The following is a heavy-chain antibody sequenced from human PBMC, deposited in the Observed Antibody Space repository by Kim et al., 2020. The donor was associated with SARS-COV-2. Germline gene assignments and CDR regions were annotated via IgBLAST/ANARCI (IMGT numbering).Heavy chain of an antibody. CDR2: KT. J-gene: IGHJ4*02. CDR3: ARILEYSGSDY. Sequence: KTRQSPQFQGRVTMTRDTSASTAYVDLSSLRSEDTAVYYCARILEYSGSDYWGQGTLVTVSS. D-gene: IGHD5-12*01. V-gene: IGHV1-3*01.